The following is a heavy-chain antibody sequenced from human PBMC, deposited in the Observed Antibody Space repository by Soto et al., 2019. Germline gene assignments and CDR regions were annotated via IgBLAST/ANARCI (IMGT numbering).Heavy chain of an antibody. CDR3: ARGNDVYSSSLSVY. CDR2: INAGDGNT. V-gene: IGHV1-3*01. CDR1: GYTFTSYA. J-gene: IGHJ4*02. D-gene: IGHD6-6*01. Sequence: ASVKVSCKASGYTFTSYAMHWVRQAPGQRLEWLGWINAGDGNTKYSQSFQGRVTITRDPSASTAYMDLSSLRSEDTAVYYCARGNDVYSSSLSVYWGQGTLVTVSS.